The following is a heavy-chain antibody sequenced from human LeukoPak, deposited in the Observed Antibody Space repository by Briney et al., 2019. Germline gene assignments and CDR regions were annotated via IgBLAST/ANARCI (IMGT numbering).Heavy chain of an antibody. CDR3: TTDGSISAAGTLGY. Sequence: PGGSLRLSCAASGFTFSNAWMSWVRQAPGKGLEWVGRIKSKTDGGTTDYAAPAKGRFTISRDDSYNTLYLQMNSLKTEDTAVYYCTTDGSISAAGTLGYWGQGTLVTVSS. V-gene: IGHV3-15*01. D-gene: IGHD6-13*01. J-gene: IGHJ4*02. CDR1: GFTFSNAW. CDR2: IKSKTDGGTT.